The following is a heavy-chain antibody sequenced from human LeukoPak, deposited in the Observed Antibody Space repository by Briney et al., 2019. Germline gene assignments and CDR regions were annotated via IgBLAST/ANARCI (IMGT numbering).Heavy chain of an antibody. V-gene: IGHV3-30*18. Sequence: PGRSLRLSCAASGFTFSSYGMHWVRQAPGKGLEWVAVTSYDGSNKYYADSVKGRFTISRDDSKNTLYLQMNSLRAEDTAVYYCAKDVAARMPYYYGMDAWGQGTTVTVSS. J-gene: IGHJ6*02. D-gene: IGHD6-6*01. CDR2: TSYDGSNK. CDR1: GFTFSSYG. CDR3: AKDVAARMPYYYGMDA.